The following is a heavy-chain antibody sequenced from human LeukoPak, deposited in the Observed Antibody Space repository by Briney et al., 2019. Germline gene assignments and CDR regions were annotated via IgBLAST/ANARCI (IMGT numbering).Heavy chain of an antibody. Sequence: VKVSCKASGGTFSSYAISWVRQAPGQGLEWMGRIIPILGIANYAQKFQGRVTITADKSTSTAYMEPSSLRSEDTAVYYCARDPPNYSNYREWGQGTLVTVSS. D-gene: IGHD4-11*01. V-gene: IGHV1-69*10. CDR1: GGTFSSYA. CDR2: IIPILGIA. CDR3: ARDPPNYSNYRE. J-gene: IGHJ4*02.